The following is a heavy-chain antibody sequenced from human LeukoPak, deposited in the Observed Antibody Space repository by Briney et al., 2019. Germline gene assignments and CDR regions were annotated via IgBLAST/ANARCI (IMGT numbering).Heavy chain of an antibody. CDR1: GFTVSSNY. V-gene: IGHV3-53*01. D-gene: IGHD3-9*01. CDR3: AREEQRLYYDILTGEKTYYYYYYMDV. Sequence: GGSLRLSCAASGFTVSSNYMSWVRQAPGKGLEWVSVIYSGGSTYYADSVKGRFTISRDNAKNSLYLQMNSLRAEDTAVYYCAREEQRLYYDILTGEKTYYYYYYMDVWGKGTTVTVSS. J-gene: IGHJ6*03. CDR2: IYSGGST.